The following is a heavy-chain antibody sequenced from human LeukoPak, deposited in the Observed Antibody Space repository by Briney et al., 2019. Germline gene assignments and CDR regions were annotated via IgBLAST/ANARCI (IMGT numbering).Heavy chain of an antibody. Sequence: PSETLSLTCTVSGGSISTYYWSWIRQPPGKGLEWIGNIYYSGSTNYNPSLKSRATISVDTSKNQFSLKLSSVTAADTALYYCARVGGYGYNVYYYYMDVWGKGTTVTVSS. J-gene: IGHJ6*03. CDR1: GGSISTYY. CDR2: IYYSGST. D-gene: IGHD5-18*01. CDR3: ARVGGYGYNVYYYYMDV. V-gene: IGHV4-59*01.